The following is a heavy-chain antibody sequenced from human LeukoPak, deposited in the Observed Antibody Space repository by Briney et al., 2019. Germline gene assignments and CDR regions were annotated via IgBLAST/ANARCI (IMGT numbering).Heavy chain of an antibody. D-gene: IGHD4-11*01. CDR2: ISPSGNT. CDR3: ARRVRSADYRLDY. V-gene: IGHV4-34*01. CDR1: GGSFTIYS. Sequence: PSETLSLTCAVYGGSFTIYSWTWIRQRPGESLEWVGEISPSGNTQHNPSLKSRVTISLDASKSQFYLKLNSVTAADTAVYYCARRVRSADYRLDYWGQGTLVTVSS. J-gene: IGHJ4*02.